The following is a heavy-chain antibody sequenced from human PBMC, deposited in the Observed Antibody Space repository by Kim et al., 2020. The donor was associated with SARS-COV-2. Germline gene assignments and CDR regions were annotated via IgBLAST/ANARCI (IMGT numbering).Heavy chain of an antibody. CDR3: ASGGGGDGAY. CDR2: LSNIGTT. D-gene: IGHD3-16*01. Sequence: SETLSLTCSVSGASISSSYWSWIRQPPGKGLEWIGYLSNIGTTHYSPFLKSRVTISVDTSKNQFSLRLSSVTAADTAFYYCASGGGGDGAYWGQGTLVAVSS. J-gene: IGHJ4*02. CDR1: GASISSSY. V-gene: IGHV4-59*13.